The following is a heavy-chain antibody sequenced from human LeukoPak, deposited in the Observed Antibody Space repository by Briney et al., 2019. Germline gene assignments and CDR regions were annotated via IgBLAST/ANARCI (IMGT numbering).Heavy chain of an antibody. CDR3: ARPGTRGYTYDHDIDY. J-gene: IGHJ4*02. V-gene: IGHV5-51*01. D-gene: IGHD5-18*01. CDR1: GYSFTNYW. Sequence: GESLKISCKGSGYSFTNYWIGWVRQMPGKGLEWMGLICPGDSDTRYSPSFQGQVTISADKSINTAYLQWSSLRASDTAMYYCARPGTRGYTYDHDIDYWGQGTLVTVSS. CDR2: ICPGDSDT.